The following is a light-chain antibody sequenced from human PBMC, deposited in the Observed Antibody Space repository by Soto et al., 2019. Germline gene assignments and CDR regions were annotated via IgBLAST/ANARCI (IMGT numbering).Light chain of an antibody. Sequence: QSVLTQPASVSGSPGQSITISCTGTSGDVGVYKFVSWYQQRPGKAPKLIIYEVSNRPSGVSSRFSGSMSGNTASLTISGLQADDEADYYCCLYIGATTYVFGTGTKVTV. J-gene: IGLJ1*01. CDR3: CLYIGATTYV. CDR1: SGDVGVYKF. CDR2: EVS. V-gene: IGLV2-23*02.